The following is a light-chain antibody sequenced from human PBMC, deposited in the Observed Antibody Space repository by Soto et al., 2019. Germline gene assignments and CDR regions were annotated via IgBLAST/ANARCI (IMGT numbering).Light chain of an antibody. CDR1: HTITTS. CDR2: AIS. V-gene: IGKV1-39*01. CDR3: QQSDSTPGT. Sequence: DIQMTQSPSSLSASVGDRVTITCRTSHTITTSLNWYQHKPGKAPKLLIYAISNLQSGVPSRFSGSGSGTDFTLTISTLQPEDFATYHCQQSDSTPGTFGQGTEVALK. J-gene: IGKJ1*01.